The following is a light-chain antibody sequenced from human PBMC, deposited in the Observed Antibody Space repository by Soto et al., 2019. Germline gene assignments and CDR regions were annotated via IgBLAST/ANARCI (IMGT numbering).Light chain of an antibody. CDR2: GNS. Sequence: QSVLTQPPSVSGAPGQRVTISCTGSSSNIGTGYDVHWYRQVPETAPKLLIYGNSNRPSGVPDRFSGSKSGTSASLAITGLQAEDEADYYCQSYASSLSGWVFGGGTQLTVL. V-gene: IGLV1-40*01. J-gene: IGLJ3*02. CDR3: QSYASSLSGWV. CDR1: SSNIGTGYD.